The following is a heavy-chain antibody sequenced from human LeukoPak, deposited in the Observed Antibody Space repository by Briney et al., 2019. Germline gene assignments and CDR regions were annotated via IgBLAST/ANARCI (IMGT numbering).Heavy chain of an antibody. J-gene: IGHJ3*02. Sequence: GSLRLSCAGSWFTLRRYAMEWPRQAPGEGLKLVSAISGAGGTTLYADSVKGRFTISRDNSKNTLYLQMSSLRAEDTAVYYCARDPNGDYIGAFEIWGQGTMVTVSS. D-gene: IGHD4-17*01. CDR2: ISGAGGTT. CDR3: ARDPNGDYIGAFEI. V-gene: IGHV3-23*01. CDR1: WFTLRRYA.